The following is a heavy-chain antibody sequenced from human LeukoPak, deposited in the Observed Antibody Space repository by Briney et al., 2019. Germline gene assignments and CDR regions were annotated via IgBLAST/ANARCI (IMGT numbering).Heavy chain of an antibody. J-gene: IGHJ5*02. D-gene: IGHD3-3*01. CDR1: GGSISSSSYY. CDR2: IYYSGST. V-gene: IGHV4-39*07. Sequence: SETLSLTCTVSGGSISSSSYYWGWIRQPPGKGLEWIGSIYYSGSTYYNPSLKSRVTISIDTSKNQFYLRLTSVTAADTAVYYCARYLTRSDRKPFDPWGQGTLATVSS. CDR3: ARYLTRSDRKPFDP.